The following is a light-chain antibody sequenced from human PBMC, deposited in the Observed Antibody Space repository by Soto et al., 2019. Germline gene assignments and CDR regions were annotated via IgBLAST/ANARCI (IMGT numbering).Light chain of an antibody. J-gene: IGLJ1*01. CDR2: TNN. CDR3: VAWDDSLSGYV. CDR1: SSTIGSNY. V-gene: IGLV1-47*02. Sequence: VVTQPPSASGTPGQRVTISCSGSSSTIGSNYVYWYQQLPGTAPKLLIYTNNQRPSGVPDRFSGSKSGTSASLAISGLRSEDEADYYCVAWDDSLSGYVFGTGTKVTVL.